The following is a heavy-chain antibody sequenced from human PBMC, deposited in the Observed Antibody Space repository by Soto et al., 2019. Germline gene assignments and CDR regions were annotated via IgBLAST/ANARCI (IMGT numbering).Heavy chain of an antibody. Sequence: GGSLRLSCAASGFSLSSYWMYWVRQTPGKGLVWVARIKDGGDETSYAESVKGRFTISRDNAKNTLHLQMSSLRSEDTAVYYCARDPGYDSSGYYLKTYNWFDPWGQGTLVTVSS. J-gene: IGHJ5*02. CDR1: GFSLSSYW. V-gene: IGHV3-74*01. CDR3: ARDPGYDSSGYYLKTYNWFDP. D-gene: IGHD3-22*01. CDR2: IKDGGDET.